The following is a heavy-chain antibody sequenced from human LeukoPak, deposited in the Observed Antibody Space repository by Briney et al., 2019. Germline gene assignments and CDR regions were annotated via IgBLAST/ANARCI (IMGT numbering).Heavy chain of an antibody. J-gene: IGHJ3*02. CDR3: VRAQWELGEPAFDI. CDR1: EFTFTNYA. CDR2: ISFDGSYE. V-gene: IGHV3-30*03. D-gene: IGHD1-26*01. Sequence: GGSLRLSCAVSEFTFTNYAMHWVRQAPGKGLEWVALISFDGSYEYYADSVKGRFTFSRDTSNNTLYLQMNSLRAEDTALYYCVRAQWELGEPAFDIWGQGTMVTVSS.